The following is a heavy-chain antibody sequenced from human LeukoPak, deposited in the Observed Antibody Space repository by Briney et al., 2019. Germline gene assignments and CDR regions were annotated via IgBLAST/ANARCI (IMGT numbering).Heavy chain of an antibody. Sequence: PSETLSLTCTVSGGSVSSYYWSWIRQPPGKGLEWIAYIYYSGSTKYNPSLKSRVTISLDRSKNQFSLKLRSVTAADTAVYYSARLQVHCGGDCYTRWFDPWGQGTLVTVSS. CDR1: GGSVSSYY. J-gene: IGHJ5*02. CDR3: ARLQVHCGGDCYTRWFDP. D-gene: IGHD2-21*02. V-gene: IGHV4-59*08. CDR2: IYYSGST.